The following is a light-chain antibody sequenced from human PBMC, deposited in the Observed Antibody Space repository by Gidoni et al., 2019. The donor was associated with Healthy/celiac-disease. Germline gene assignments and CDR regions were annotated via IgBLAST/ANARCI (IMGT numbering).Light chain of an antibody. CDR2: DVS. Sequence: QSALTPPRSVSRSPGQSVTISCTGTSSDVGGYNYVSWYQQHPGKAPKLMIYDVSKRPSGVPDRFSGSKSGNTASLTISGLQAEDEADYYCCSYAGSYPVPFGGGTKLTVL. CDR1: SSDVGGYNY. V-gene: IGLV2-11*01. J-gene: IGLJ2*01. CDR3: CSYAGSYPVP.